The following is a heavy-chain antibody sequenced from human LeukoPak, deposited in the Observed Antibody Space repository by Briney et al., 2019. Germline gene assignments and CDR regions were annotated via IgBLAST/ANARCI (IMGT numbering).Heavy chain of an antibody. CDR1: GYTFTGYY. D-gene: IGHD1/OR15-1a*01. CDR3: ARDRSITGTTVPFDY. Sequence: ASVKVSCKASGYTFTGYYMHWVRQVPGQGLEWMGWINPNSGGTNYAQKFQGRVTMTRDTSISTAYMELSRLRSDDTAVYYCARDRSITGTTVPFDYWGQGTLVTVSS. J-gene: IGHJ4*02. CDR2: INPNSGGT. V-gene: IGHV1-2*02.